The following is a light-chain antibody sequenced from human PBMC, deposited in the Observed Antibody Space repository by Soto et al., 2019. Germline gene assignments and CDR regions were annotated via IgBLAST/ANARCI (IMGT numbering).Light chain of an antibody. J-gene: IGKJ2*01. Sequence: DIVMTQSPDSLAVSLGERATINCKSSQSVLYSSNNKNYLAWYQQKTGQPPKLLIYWASTRESGVPDRFIGSGSGTDFTLTISSLQAEDVSVYYCQQYYSTPPYTFGQGTKLEIK. V-gene: IGKV4-1*01. CDR1: QSVLYSSNNKNY. CDR3: QQYYSTPPYT. CDR2: WAS.